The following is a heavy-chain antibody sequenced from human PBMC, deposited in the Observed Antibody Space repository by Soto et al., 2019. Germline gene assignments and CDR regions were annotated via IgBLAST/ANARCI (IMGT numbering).Heavy chain of an antibody. Sequence: SQXLSLTCAISGDSVSSNSAAWNWIRQSPSRGLEWLGRTYYRSKWYNDCAVSVKRRITVNPDTSKNHFSLKLNSVTPEDTAVYYCATSNWFDPWGLGTLVTVSS. V-gene: IGHV6-1*01. CDR1: GDSVSSNSAA. CDR3: ATSNWFDP. CDR2: TYYRSKWYN. J-gene: IGHJ5*02. D-gene: IGHD2-2*01.